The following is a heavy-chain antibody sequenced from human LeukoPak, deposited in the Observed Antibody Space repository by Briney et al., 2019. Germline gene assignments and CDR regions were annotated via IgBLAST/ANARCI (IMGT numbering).Heavy chain of an antibody. V-gene: IGHV3-7*01. Sequence: GGSLRLSCAASGFTFSTYWMSWVRQAPGKGLEWVANIKQDGSEKYYVDSVKGRFTISRDNAKNSLYLQMNSLRAEDTAVYYCARAPTKFLRLGNYYYYMDVWGKGTTVTVSS. CDR1: GFTFSTYW. J-gene: IGHJ6*03. CDR2: IKQDGSEK. D-gene: IGHD5/OR15-5a*01. CDR3: ARAPTKFLRLGNYYYYMDV.